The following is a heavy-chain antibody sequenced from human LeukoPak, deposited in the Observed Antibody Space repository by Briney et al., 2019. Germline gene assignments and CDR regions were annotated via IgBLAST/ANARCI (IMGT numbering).Heavy chain of an antibody. J-gene: IGHJ4*02. CDR1: GFKFSDSA. V-gene: IGHV3-23*01. CDR2: ISGGSTYK. Sequence: GGSLRLSRAASGFKFSDSAMSWVRQAPGKGLEWVSAISGGSTYKYYADSVRGRFTISRDNSDNTLYLQMSGLRAEDTAVYYCASDRDYYDSSGYLFDYWGQGTLVTVSS. CDR3: ASDRDYYDSSGYLFDY. D-gene: IGHD3-22*01.